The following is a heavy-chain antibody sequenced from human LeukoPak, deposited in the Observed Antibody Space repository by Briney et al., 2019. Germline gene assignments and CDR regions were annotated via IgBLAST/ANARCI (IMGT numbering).Heavy chain of an antibody. V-gene: IGHV4-59*01. J-gene: IGHJ4*02. CDR3: ARARRVAVRGQYFDF. CDR1: GDSITNYY. Sequence: SETLSLTCTVPGDSITNYYWSWIRHSPGKGLESIGFIHRSGSANYNPSLKSRVTMSVDTSKNQFSLKMSSVTAADTAVYHCARARRVAVRGQYFDFWGQGALVTVCS. D-gene: IGHD3-10*02. CDR2: IHRSGSA.